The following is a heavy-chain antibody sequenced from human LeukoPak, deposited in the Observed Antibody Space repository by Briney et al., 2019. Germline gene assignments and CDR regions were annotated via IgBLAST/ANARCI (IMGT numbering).Heavy chain of an antibody. CDR3: ARGGYYDFWSGPDPGGFITGYYGMDV. Sequence: GASVKVSCKASGYTFTGYGISWVRQAPGQGLEWMGWISAYNGNTNYARKLQGRVTMTTDTSTSTAYMELRSLRSDDTAVYYCARGGYYDFWSGPDPGGFITGYYGMDVWGQGTTVTVSS. CDR1: GYTFTGYG. J-gene: IGHJ6*02. D-gene: IGHD3-3*01. CDR2: ISAYNGNT. V-gene: IGHV1-18*01.